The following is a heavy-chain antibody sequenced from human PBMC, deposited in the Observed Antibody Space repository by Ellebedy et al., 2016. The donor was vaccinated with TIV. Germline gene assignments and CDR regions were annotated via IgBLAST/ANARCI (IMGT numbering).Heavy chain of an antibody. Sequence: GESLKISCAGSGFTFISYAMSWVRQAPGEGLEWVSAISGSGDSTYYADSEKGRFTISRDNSKNTLYLQMNSLRDEDTAVYYCAKASSRGGGWDCWGQGILVTVSS. D-gene: IGHD2-15*01. J-gene: IGHJ4*02. CDR3: AKASSRGGGWDC. V-gene: IGHV3-23*01. CDR2: ISGSGDST. CDR1: GFTFISYA.